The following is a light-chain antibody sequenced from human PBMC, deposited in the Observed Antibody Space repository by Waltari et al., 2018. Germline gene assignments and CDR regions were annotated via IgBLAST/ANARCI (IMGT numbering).Light chain of an antibody. CDR1: KLGDKY. CDR3: QAWDSNVVI. V-gene: IGLV3-1*01. CDR2: KDS. Sequence: SYDLTQPPSVSVSPVQTASITCSGDKLGDKYACCYPQKPGQSPVVVIYKDSQRPSGIPERFSGSNSGNTATLTISGAQALDEADYYCQAWDSNVVIFGGGTKLTVL. J-gene: IGLJ2*01.